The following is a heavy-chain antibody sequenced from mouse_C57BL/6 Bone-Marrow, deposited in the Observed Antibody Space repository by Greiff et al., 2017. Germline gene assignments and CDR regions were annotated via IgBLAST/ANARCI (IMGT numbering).Heavy chain of an antibody. D-gene: IGHD1-1*01. J-gene: IGHJ1*03. Sequence: QVQLQQSGPELVQPGASVKISCKASGYAFSSSWMNWVKQRPGKGLEWIGRIYPGDGDTNYNGKFKGKATLTADKSSCTAYMQLISLTSEDSAVYFCARSDYYGSSRSDVGGTGTTVTGSS. V-gene: IGHV1-82*01. CDR2: IYPGDGDT. CDR1: GYAFSSSW. CDR3: ARSDYYGSSRSDV.